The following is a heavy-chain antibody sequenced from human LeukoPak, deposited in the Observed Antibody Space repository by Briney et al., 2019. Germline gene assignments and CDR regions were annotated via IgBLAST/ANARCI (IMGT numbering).Heavy chain of an antibody. J-gene: IGHJ6*02. CDR1: GFTFSSYG. CDR3: AGAIIRGVIASYSYYDMDV. D-gene: IGHD3-10*01. Sequence: GGSLRLSCAASGFTFSSYGMHWVRQAPGKGLEWVAFIRYDGSNKYYADSVKGRFTISRDNSKNTLYLQMNSLRVEDTAVYYCAGAIIRGVIASYSYYDMDVWGQGTTVTVSS. CDR2: IRYDGSNK. V-gene: IGHV3-30*02.